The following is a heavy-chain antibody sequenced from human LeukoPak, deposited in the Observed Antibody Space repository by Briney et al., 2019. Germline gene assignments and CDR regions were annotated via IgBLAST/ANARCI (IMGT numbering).Heavy chain of an antibody. D-gene: IGHD3-10*01. V-gene: IGHV1-18*01. Sequence: ASVKVSCKASGYTFTSYGISWVRQAPGQGLEWMGWISAHNGNTNYAQKLQGRVTMTTDTSTSTAYMELRSLRSGDTAVYYCARITMVRGVIITFGYWGQGTLVTVSS. CDR3: ARITMVRGVIITFGY. J-gene: IGHJ4*02. CDR2: ISAHNGNT. CDR1: GYTFTSYG.